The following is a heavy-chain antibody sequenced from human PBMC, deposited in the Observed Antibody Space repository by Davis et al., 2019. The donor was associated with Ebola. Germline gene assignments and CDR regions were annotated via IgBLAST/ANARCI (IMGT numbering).Heavy chain of an antibody. J-gene: IGHJ4*02. D-gene: IGHD6-25*01. CDR3: ARTHGSEFDY. V-gene: IGHV4-4*02. Sequence: MPSETLSLTCAVSGDSISSSNWWSWVRQPPGKGLEWIGEISQSGSTNYNPSLKRRVTISVDKSKNQFSLKLSSVTAADTAVYYCARTHGSEFDYWGQGTLVTVSS. CDR2: ISQSGST. CDR1: GDSISSSNW.